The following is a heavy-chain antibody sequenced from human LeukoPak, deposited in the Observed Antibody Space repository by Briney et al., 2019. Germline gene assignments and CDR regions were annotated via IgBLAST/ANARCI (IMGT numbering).Heavy chain of an antibody. Sequence: GGSLRLSCAASGFTFSSYAMSWVRQAPGKGLEWVSAISGSGSRTYYADSVKGRFTISSDNSNNTLYLQMNSPRAEDTAVYYCAKSGGWFGENGPFDSWGQGTLVTVSS. D-gene: IGHD3-10*01. J-gene: IGHJ4*02. CDR1: GFTFSSYA. CDR3: AKSGGWFGENGPFDS. CDR2: ISGSGSRT. V-gene: IGHV3-23*01.